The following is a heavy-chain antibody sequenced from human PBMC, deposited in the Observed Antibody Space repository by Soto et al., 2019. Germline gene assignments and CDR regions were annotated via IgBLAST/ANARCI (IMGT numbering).Heavy chain of an antibody. D-gene: IGHD3-10*01. CDR3: ARTPSGSPAYFDY. CDR1: GGRSAYYW. CDR2: IYPGDSDT. J-gene: IGHJ4*02. Sequence: SLKVARSGSGGRSAYYWVGGVRQKAGKGLEWMGIIYPGDSDTRYSPSFQGQVTISADKSISTAYLQWSSLKASDTAMYYCARTPSGSPAYFDYWGQGTLVTVSS. V-gene: IGHV5-51*01.